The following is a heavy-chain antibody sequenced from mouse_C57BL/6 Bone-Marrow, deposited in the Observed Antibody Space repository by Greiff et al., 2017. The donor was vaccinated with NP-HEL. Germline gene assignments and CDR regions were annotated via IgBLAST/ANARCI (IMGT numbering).Heavy chain of an antibody. CDR1: GFTFSSYA. J-gene: IGHJ2*01. D-gene: IGHD1-1*01. V-gene: IGHV5-4*01. CDR2: ISDGGSYT. Sequence: EVQLVESGGGLVKPGGSLKLSCAASGFTFSSYAMSWVRQTPEKRLEWVATISDGGSYTYYPDNVKGRFTISRDNAKNNLYLQMSHLKSEDTAMYYCAREGTTIDYWGQGTTLTV. CDR3: AREGTTIDY.